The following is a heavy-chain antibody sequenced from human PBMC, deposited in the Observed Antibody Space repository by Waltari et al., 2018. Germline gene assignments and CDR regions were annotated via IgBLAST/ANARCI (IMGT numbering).Heavy chain of an antibody. CDR2: FDPEDGET. CDR3: ATFGYSSGWYPY. J-gene: IGHJ4*02. CDR1: GYTVTELY. V-gene: IGHV1-24*01. Sequence: QVQLVQSGAEVKKPGASVKVSCQVSGYTVTELYMHWLRQAPGKGLEWMGGFDPEDGETIYAQKFQGRVTMTEDTSTDTAYMELSSLRSEDTAVYYCATFGYSSGWYPYWGQGTLVTVSS. D-gene: IGHD6-19*01.